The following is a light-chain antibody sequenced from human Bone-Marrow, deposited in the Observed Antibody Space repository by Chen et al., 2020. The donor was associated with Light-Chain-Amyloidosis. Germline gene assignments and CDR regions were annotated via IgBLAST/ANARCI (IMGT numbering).Light chain of an antibody. J-gene: IGLJ2*01. CDR3: QAADSSGTYEVI. V-gene: IGLV3-25*03. Sequence: SYELTQPPSVSVSPGQTARITCSGDDLPTKYAYWYQQKPGQAPVLVIHRDTERPSGFSERFSASSSGTTATLTISGVRAEDEADYPCQAADSSGTYEVIFGGGTKLTVL. CDR2: RDT. CDR1: DLPTKY.